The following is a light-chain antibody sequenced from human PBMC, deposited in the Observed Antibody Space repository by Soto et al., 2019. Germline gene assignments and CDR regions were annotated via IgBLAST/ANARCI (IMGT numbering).Light chain of an antibody. CDR2: DAS. J-gene: IGKJ1*01. V-gene: IGKV1-5*01. Sequence: DIQMTQSPSTLSASVGDRVTITCRANQSISSWLAWYQQKPGKAPKLLIYDASSLESGVPSRFSGSGSGTEFTLTISRLQPDDFSTYYCQQYNSYWRTFGQGTKVEIK. CDR1: QSISSW. CDR3: QQYNSYWRT.